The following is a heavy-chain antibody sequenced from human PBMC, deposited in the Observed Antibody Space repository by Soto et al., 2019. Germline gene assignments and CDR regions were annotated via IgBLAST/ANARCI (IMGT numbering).Heavy chain of an antibody. CDR1: GGSFSGYY. Sequence: SETLSLTCAVYGGSFSGYYWSWIRQPPGKGLEWIGEINHSGSTNYNPSLKSRVTISVDTSKNQFSLKLSSVTAADTAVYYCARVVIEAGGIEKGIDGWGQGTTITVSS. V-gene: IGHV4-34*01. D-gene: IGHD6-13*01. CDR2: INHSGST. J-gene: IGHJ6*02. CDR3: ARVVIEAGGIEKGIDG.